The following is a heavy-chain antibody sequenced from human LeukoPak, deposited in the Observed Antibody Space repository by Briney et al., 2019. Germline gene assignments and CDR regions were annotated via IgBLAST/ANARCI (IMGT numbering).Heavy chain of an antibody. CDR1: GGSISSYY. J-gene: IGHJ6*03. D-gene: IGHD6-13*01. V-gene: IGHV4-59*01. CDR3: ARGYSSSWYVHYYYYMDV. Sequence: PSETLSLTCTVSGGSISSYYWSWIRQPPGKGLEWIGYIYYSGSTNYNPSLKSRVTISVDTSKNQFSLKLSSVTAADTAVYYCARGYSSSWYVHYYYYMDVWGKGTTVTISS. CDR2: IYYSGST.